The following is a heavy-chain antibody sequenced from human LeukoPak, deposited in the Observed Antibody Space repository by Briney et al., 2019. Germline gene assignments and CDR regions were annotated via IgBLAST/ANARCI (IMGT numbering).Heavy chain of an antibody. D-gene: IGHD2-2*01. J-gene: IGHJ4*01. V-gene: IGHV1-18*01. CDR1: GYRFTSYG. CDR3: AREYCSTSRCYMADY. Sequence: ASVPVPCKAFGYRFTSYGISWVRQAPGQGLEWMGWISGYNGNTNYAQKLQGRVTMTKDTSTSTAYMELRSLRSADTAVYYCAREYCSTSRCYMADYWGHGPPVTVSS. CDR2: ISGYNGNT.